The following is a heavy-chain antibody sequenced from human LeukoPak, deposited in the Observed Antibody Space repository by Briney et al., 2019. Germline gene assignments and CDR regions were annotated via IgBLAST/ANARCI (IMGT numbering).Heavy chain of an antibody. D-gene: IGHD6-6*01. J-gene: IGHJ5*02. CDR3: ARSALSIAARRALNWFDP. CDR2: IYYSGST. CDR1: GGSISSSSYY. V-gene: IGHV4-39*01. Sequence: SETLSLTCTVSGGSISSSSYYWGWIRQPPGKGLEWIGSIYYSGSTYYNPSLKSRVTISVDTSKNQFSLKLSSVTAADTAVYYCARSALSIAARRALNWFDPWGQGTLVTVSS.